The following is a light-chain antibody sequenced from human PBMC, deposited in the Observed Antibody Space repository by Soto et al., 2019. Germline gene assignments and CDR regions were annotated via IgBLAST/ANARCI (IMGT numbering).Light chain of an antibody. CDR1: SSDVGGYNY. CDR3: SSYTSSSTRKV. Sequence: QSALTQPASVSGSPGQSFTISCTGTSSDVGGYNYVSWYQQHPGKAPKLMIYDVSNRPSGVSNRFSGSKSGNTASLTISGLQAEDEADYYCSSYTSSSTRKVFGGGTKLTVL. V-gene: IGLV2-14*01. J-gene: IGLJ2*01. CDR2: DVS.